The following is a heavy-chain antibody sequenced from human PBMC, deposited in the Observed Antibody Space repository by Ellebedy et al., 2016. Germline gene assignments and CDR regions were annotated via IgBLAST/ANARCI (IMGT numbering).Heavy chain of an antibody. D-gene: IGHD5-12*01. CDR1: GFTFTTYN. V-gene: IGHV3-48*04. Sequence: GESLKISCAASGFTFTTYNMNWVRQAPGKGLEWISYISSSGSTIYYADSVRGRFTTSRDSAKKSLYLQMNSLRAEDTAVYYCARGSEDLVTITPLDCWGQGTLVTVSS. J-gene: IGHJ4*02. CDR2: ISSSGSTI. CDR3: ARGSEDLVTITPLDC.